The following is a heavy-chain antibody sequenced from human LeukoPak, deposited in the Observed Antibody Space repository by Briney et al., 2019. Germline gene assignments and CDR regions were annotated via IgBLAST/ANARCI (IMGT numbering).Heavy chain of an antibody. Sequence: SETLSLTCAVYGGSFSGYYWSWIRQPPGKGLEWIGEINHSGSTNYNPSLKSRVTISVDTSKNQFSLKLSSVTAADTAVYYCARGRLAGVSRYFDVEAEYFQHWGQGTLVTVSS. D-gene: IGHD3-9*01. CDR1: GGSFSGYY. CDR3: ARGRLAGVSRYFDVEAEYFQH. J-gene: IGHJ1*01. CDR2: INHSGST. V-gene: IGHV4-34*01.